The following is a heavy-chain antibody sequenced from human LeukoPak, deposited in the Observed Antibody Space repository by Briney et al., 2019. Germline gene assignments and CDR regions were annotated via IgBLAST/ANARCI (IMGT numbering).Heavy chain of an antibody. D-gene: IGHD3-9*01. Sequence: SQTRSLTCTVSGGSISSGDYYWSWIRQPPGKGLEWIGYIYYSGSTYYNPSLKSRVTISVDTSKNQFSLKLSSVTAADTAVYYCARDGYDILTGYPDYWGQGTLVTVSS. V-gene: IGHV4-30-4*01. CDR2: IYYSGST. CDR3: ARDGYDILTGYPDY. J-gene: IGHJ4*02. CDR1: GGSISSGDYY.